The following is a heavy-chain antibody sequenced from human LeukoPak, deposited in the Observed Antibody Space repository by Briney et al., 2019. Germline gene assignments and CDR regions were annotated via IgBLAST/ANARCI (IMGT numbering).Heavy chain of an antibody. CDR2: ISYDGSNK. CDR1: GFTFSTYV. V-gene: IGHV3-30*18. J-gene: IGHJ4*02. CDR3: AKDLEGISVFGAQGY. D-gene: IGHD3-3*01. Sequence: PGGSLRLSCAASGFTFSTYVMHWVRQAPGKGLEWVAVISYDGSNKYYADSVKGRFTISRDNSKKTLYLQMNSLRAEDTAVYYCAKDLEGISVFGAQGYWGQGTPVTVSS.